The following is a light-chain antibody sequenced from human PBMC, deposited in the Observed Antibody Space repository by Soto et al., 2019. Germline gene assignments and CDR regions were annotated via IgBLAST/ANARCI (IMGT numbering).Light chain of an antibody. J-gene: IGLJ1*01. CDR1: SSNVVGYNY. Sequence: QSVLTQPASVSGPPGQSITISSPAPSSNVVGYNYVSWYQHHPGKAPKLMIYDVSNRPSGVSNRFSGSKSGNTASLTISGLQPEDEADYYCSSYTTSNTRQIVFGTGTKVTVL. V-gene: IGLV2-14*03. CDR3: SSYTTSNTRQIV. CDR2: DVS.